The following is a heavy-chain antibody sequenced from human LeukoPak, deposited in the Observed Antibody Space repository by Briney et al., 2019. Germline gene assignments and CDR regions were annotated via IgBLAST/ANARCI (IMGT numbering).Heavy chain of an antibody. V-gene: IGHV3-53*01. J-gene: IGHJ4*02. CDR3: ATYGPLTGDDY. CDR2: IYRGGST. CDR1: GFTASSNY. Sequence: GGSLRLSCAASGFTASSNYMSWVRQAPGKGLEWVSVIYRGGSTYYADSVKGRFSISRDNSKNMLYLQMNSLRAEDTAVYYCATYGPLTGDDYWGQGTLVTVPS. D-gene: IGHD7-27*01.